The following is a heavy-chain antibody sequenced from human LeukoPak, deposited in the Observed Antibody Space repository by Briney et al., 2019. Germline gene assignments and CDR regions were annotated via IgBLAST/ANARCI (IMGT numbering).Heavy chain of an antibody. CDR2: IYHSGST. CDR1: GGSISSGGYS. CDR3: ARGPSGYYDSSGYGLGFDP. Sequence: SETLSLTCAVSGGSISSGGYSWSWIRQPPGKGLEWIGYIYHSGSTYYNPSLKSRVTISVDRSKNQFSLKLSSVTAADTAVYYCARGPSGYYDSSGYGLGFDPWGQGTLVTVSS. J-gene: IGHJ5*02. V-gene: IGHV4-30-2*01. D-gene: IGHD3-22*01.